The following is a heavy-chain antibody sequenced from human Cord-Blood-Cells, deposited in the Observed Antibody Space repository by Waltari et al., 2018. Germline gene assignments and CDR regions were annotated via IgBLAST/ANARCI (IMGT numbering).Heavy chain of an antibody. CDR1: GGSISSSSYY. CDR3: ARLTYYDFWSGYYFDY. CDR2: IYYSGST. Sequence: QLQLQESAPGLVTPSETLSLTCTVSGGSISSSSYYWGWIRQPPGKGLEWVGSIYYSGSTYDNPHLKSRVTISVDTSKNQFSLKLSSVTAADTAVYYCARLTYYDFWSGYYFDYWGQGTLVTVSS. D-gene: IGHD3-3*01. J-gene: IGHJ4*02. V-gene: IGHV4-39*01.